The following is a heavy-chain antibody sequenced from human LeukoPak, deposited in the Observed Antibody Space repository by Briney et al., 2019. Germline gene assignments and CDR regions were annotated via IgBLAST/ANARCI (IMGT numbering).Heavy chain of an antibody. D-gene: IGHD6-19*01. V-gene: IGHV4-59*01. CDR2: IYYSGST. CDR1: GGSISSYY. CDR3: ASGVAGTSGAFDI. J-gene: IGHJ3*02. Sequence: SETLSLTCTVSGGSISSYYWSWIRQPPGKGLEWIGYIYYSGSTNYNPSLKSRVTISVDTPKNQFSLKLSSVTAADTAVYYCASGVAGTSGAFDIWGQGTMVTVSS.